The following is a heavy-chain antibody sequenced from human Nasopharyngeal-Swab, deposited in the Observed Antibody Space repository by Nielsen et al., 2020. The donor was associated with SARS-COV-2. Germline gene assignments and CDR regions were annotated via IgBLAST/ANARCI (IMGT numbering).Heavy chain of an antibody. V-gene: IGHV3-9*01. CDR1: GFTFDDYA. CDR2: ISWNSGSI. D-gene: IGHD1-7*01. Sequence: GGSLRLSCAASGFTFDDYAMHWVRQAPGKGLEWVSGISWNSGSIGYADSVKGRFTISRDNAKNSLYLQMNSLRAEDTALYYCARDPIPNWNYGRTDFDYWGQGTLVTVSS. CDR3: ARDPIPNWNYGRTDFDY. J-gene: IGHJ4*02.